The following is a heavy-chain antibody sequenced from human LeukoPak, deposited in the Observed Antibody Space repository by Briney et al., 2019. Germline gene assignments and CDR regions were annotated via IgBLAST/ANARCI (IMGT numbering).Heavy chain of an antibody. CDR2: INPTGGST. CDR3: ARALGYSPNFDY. Sequence: ASVKVSCTSSGYSFTSHYVHWVRQAPGQGLEWMAIINPTGGSTNYARKFQGRVSLTRDTSTSTVYMELGSLTSEDTAVYYCARALGYSPNFDYWGQGTLLTVSS. J-gene: IGHJ4*02. CDR1: GYSFTSHY. V-gene: IGHV1-46*01. D-gene: IGHD3-22*01.